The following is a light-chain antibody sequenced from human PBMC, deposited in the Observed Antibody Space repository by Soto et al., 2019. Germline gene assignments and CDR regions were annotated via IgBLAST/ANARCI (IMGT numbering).Light chain of an antibody. J-gene: IGKJ4*01. Sequence: EIVLTQSPGTLSLSPGERATLSCRASQSVSSSYLAWYQQKPGQAPRLLIYGASSRATGIPDRFSGSGSGTDFTLTISRLEAEDFAVYYCQQYDRSPLTFGGGTKVEIK. CDR3: QQYDRSPLT. CDR2: GAS. V-gene: IGKV3-20*01. CDR1: QSVSSSY.